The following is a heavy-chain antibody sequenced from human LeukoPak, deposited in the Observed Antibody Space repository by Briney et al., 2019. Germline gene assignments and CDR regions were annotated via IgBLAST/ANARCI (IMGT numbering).Heavy chain of an antibody. D-gene: IGHD4-23*01. CDR2: MNPNSGDT. V-gene: IGHV1-8*01. J-gene: IGHJ6*02. CDR3: GRGMATVVTQAYYYYYYGMDV. CDR1: GYTFTSYD. Sequence: GASVKVSCKASGYTFTSYDINWVRQATGQGLEWMGWMNPNSGDTGDAQKFQGRVTMARNTSISTAYMELSSLRSEDTAVYYCGRGMATVVTQAYYYYYYGMDVWGQGTTVTVSS.